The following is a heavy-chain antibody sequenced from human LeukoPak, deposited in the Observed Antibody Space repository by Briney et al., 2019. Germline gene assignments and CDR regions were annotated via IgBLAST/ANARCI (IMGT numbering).Heavy chain of an antibody. D-gene: IGHD3-10*01. V-gene: IGHV3-64*01. Sequence: GGSLRLSCAASGFTFGNYAMHWVRQAPGKGLEYVSAISHNGGSTYYANSVKGRFTISRDNSKNTPYLQMGSLRAEDMAVYYCASSEAWGQGTLVTVSS. J-gene: IGHJ5*02. CDR1: GFTFGNYA. CDR3: ASSEA. CDR2: ISHNGGST.